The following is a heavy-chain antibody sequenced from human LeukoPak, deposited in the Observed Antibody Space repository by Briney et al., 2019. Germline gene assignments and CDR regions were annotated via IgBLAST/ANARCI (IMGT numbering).Heavy chain of an antibody. CDR2: INSDGSTT. CDR3: VRVAPLDNSGPT. CDR1: GFTFSSYW. D-gene: IGHD3-22*01. J-gene: IGHJ5*02. V-gene: IGHV3-74*01. Sequence: PGGSLRLSCAASGFTFSSYWMHWVRQAPGKGLVWVSRINSDGSTTNYADSVKGRFTISRDNAKNTLYLQMNSLRAEDTAVYYCVRVAPLDNSGPTWGQGTLVTVSS.